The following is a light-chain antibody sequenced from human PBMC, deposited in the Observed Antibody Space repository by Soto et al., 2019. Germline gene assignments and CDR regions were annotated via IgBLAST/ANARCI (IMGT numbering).Light chain of an antibody. CDR2: AAS. CDR3: QQSYTTPLT. J-gene: IGKJ4*01. Sequence: DIQMTQSPSSLSASVGDRVTITCRASQSISSYLNWYQQKPGKAPKLLIYAASSLQSGVPSRFTGSGSGTDFTLTISSLQPEYFAAYYCQQSYTTPLTCGGGTKVEIK. CDR1: QSISSY. V-gene: IGKV1-39*01.